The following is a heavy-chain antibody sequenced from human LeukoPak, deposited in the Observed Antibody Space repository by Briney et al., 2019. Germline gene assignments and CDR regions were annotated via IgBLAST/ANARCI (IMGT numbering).Heavy chain of an antibody. Sequence: GGSLRLSCAASGFTFSGYGMHWVRQAPGKGLEGVAFIRYDGSNKYYADSVKGRFTIYRDNSKNTLYLQMHSLRAEDTAVYYCANGHYYDSSGYYLRDYWGQGTLVTVSS. V-gene: IGHV3-30*02. D-gene: IGHD3-22*01. J-gene: IGHJ4*02. CDR3: ANGHYYDSSGYYLRDY. CDR1: GFTFSGYG. CDR2: IRYDGSNK.